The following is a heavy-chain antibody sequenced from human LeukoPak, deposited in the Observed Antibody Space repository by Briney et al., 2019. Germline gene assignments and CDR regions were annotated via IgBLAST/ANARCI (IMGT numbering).Heavy chain of an antibody. Sequence: SETLSLTCTVSGGSISSYYWSWIRQPPGKGLEWIGYIYYSGSTNYNPSLKSRVTISVDTSKNQLSLKLSSVTAADTAVYYCARASGRDGYNSDYWGQGTLVTVSS. J-gene: IGHJ4*02. CDR2: IYYSGST. D-gene: IGHD5-24*01. CDR3: ARASGRDGYNSDY. CDR1: GGSISSYY. V-gene: IGHV4-59*01.